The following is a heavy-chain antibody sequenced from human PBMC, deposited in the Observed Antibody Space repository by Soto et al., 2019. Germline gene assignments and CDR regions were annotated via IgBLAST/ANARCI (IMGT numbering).Heavy chain of an antibody. Sequence: GGSLRLSCTASGFTFGDYAMSWVRQAPGEGLEWVGFIRSKAYGGTTEYAASVKGRFTISRDDSKSIAYLQMNSLKTEDTAVYYCTRDHHYYYDSSGRSRRFDYWGQGT. CDR2: IRSKAYGGTT. CDR1: GFTFGDYA. CDR3: TRDHHYYYDSSGRSRRFDY. V-gene: IGHV3-49*04. J-gene: IGHJ4*02. D-gene: IGHD3-22*01.